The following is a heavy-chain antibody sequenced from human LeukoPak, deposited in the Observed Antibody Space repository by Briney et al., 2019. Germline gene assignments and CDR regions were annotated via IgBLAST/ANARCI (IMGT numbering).Heavy chain of an antibody. V-gene: IGHV3-48*03. CDR2: ISNSGSSI. J-gene: IGHJ4*02. CDR3: ARTRDGPFAY. Sequence: PGGSLRLSCAASGFTFSSYEMNWVRQAPGKGLEWLSHISNSGSSIQYADSVKGRFTISRDNAKNSLYLQMNSLRVEDTAVYYCARTRDGPFAYWGQGNLVTVSP. D-gene: IGHD5-24*01. CDR1: GFTFSSYE.